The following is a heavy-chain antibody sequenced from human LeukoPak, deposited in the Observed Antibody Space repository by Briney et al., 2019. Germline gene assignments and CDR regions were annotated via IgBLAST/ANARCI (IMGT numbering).Heavy chain of an antibody. CDR1: GYTFTSYD. D-gene: IGHD2-15*01. Sequence: ASVKVSCKASGYTFTSYDINWVRQATGQGLEWMGWMNPNSGYTDYAQKFQGRVTMTRNTSISTAYMELSSLRSEDTAVYYCARGQGVVAPIDYWGQGTLATVSS. CDR3: ARGQGVVAPIDY. J-gene: IGHJ4*02. V-gene: IGHV1-8*01. CDR2: MNPNSGYT.